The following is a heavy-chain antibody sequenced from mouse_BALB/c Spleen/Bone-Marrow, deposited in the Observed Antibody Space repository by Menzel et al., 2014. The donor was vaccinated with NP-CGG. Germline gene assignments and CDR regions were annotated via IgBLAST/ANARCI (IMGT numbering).Heavy chain of an antibody. Sequence: EVKLVESGAEIVRPGALVKLSCKASGFNIKDYYMQWVKQRPEQGLEWIGWIDPENGNTIYDPKFQGKASITADTSSNTAYLQLSSLTSEDPAVYYCARGDGYAMDYWGQGTSVTVSS. V-gene: IGHV14-1*02. CDR1: GFNIKDYY. J-gene: IGHJ4*01. CDR3: ARGDGYAMDY. CDR2: IDPENGNT.